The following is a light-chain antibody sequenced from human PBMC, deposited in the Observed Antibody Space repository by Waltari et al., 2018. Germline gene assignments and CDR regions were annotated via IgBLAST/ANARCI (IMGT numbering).Light chain of an antibody. J-gene: IGKJ5*01. CDR3: QQYGNLIT. CDR2: DAS. Sequence: DIQMTQSPSSLSASVGDRVTITCQASQDISNYLNWYQQKPGKAPKLLIYDASNLETWVPSRFSGRGSGTDFTFTIVSLQPEDIATYYCQQYGNLITFGQGTRLESK. V-gene: IGKV1-33*01. CDR1: QDISNY.